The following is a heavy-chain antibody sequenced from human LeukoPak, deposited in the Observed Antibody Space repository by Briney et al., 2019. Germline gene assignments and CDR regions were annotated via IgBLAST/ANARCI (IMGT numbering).Heavy chain of an antibody. CDR1: GRTFSSYA. D-gene: IGHD5-18*01. CDR3: GIRTKGIQLWPINFDY. Sequence: ASAQVSCNASGRTFSSYAISWVRQATGQGLEWIGGIIPILGTANYAQNFQGRVTITADETTSTAYMELSSLRSEDTAVYYCGIRTKGIQLWPINFDYWGQGTLVTVSS. CDR2: IIPILGTA. V-gene: IGHV1-69*13. J-gene: IGHJ4*02.